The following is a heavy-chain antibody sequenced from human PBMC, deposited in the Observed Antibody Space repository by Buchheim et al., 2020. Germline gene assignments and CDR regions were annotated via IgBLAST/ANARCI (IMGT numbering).Heavy chain of an antibody. CDR1: GYSFATYW. Sequence: EVQLVQSGAEVKKAGESLRISCQGSGYSFATYWIGWVRHMPGKGLEWMGIIYPHDSDTRYSPSFHGQVTIPADTSINTAYLQWSSLRASDTAIYYCVRRTLILPSMGWFDPWGQGTL. CDR3: VRRTLILPSMGWFDP. V-gene: IGHV5-51*01. J-gene: IGHJ5*02. CDR2: IYPHDSDT. D-gene: IGHD2/OR15-2a*01.